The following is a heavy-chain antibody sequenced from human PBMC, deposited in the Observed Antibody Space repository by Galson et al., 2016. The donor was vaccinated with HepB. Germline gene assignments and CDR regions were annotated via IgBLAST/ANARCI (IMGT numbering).Heavy chain of an antibody. J-gene: IGHJ4*02. D-gene: IGHD3-10*01. V-gene: IGHV3-33*01. CDR3: AGGGSGSHKGRCDY. CDR2: IWHDGSYK. CDR1: GFTFSRYG. Sequence: SLRLSCAASGFTFSRYGMHWVRQAPGRGLEWVAVIWHDGSYKYYADSVKGRFTISRDNSKNTLYLQMDSLRAEDTAVYYCAGGGSGSHKGRCDYWGQGTLVTVSS.